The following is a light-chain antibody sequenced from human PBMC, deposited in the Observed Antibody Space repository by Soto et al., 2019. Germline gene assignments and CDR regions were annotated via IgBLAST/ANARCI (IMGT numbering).Light chain of an antibody. CDR2: GAP. Sequence: EIVLTQSPGTLSLSPGERATLSCRASQSVSSSYLAWYQQKPGQAPRLLIYGAPSRATGIPDRFSGSGSGTDYTLTISSLEPEDFAVYFCQQRTDGITFGQGTRLEIK. CDR1: QSVSSSY. V-gene: IGKV3D-20*02. CDR3: QQRTDGIT. J-gene: IGKJ5*01.